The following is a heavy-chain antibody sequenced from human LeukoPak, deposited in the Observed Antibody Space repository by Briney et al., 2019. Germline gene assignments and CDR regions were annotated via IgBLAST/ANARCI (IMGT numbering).Heavy chain of an antibody. D-gene: IGHD3-16*01. J-gene: IGHJ5*02. V-gene: IGHV4-34*01. Sequence: SETLSLTCAVYGVSFSGYYWSWIRQPPGKGLEWIGEINHSGSTNYNPSLKSRVTISVDTSKNQFSLKLSSVTAADTAVYYCARVVYDYKNWFDPWGQGTLVTVSS. CDR3: ARVVYDYKNWFDP. CDR1: GVSFSGYY. CDR2: INHSGST.